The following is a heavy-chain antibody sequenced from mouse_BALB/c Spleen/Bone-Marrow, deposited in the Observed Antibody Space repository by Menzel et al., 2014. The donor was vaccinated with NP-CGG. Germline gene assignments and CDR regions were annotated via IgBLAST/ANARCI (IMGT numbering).Heavy chain of an antibody. CDR3: ARSSPCYDMDY. D-gene: IGHD6-1*01. J-gene: IGHJ4*01. V-gene: IGHV14-3*02. Sequence: VQLQQSGAELVKPGASVMLSCTASGFNIKDTYMYWVKQRPEQGLEWIGRIDPANGDSKYDPKFQGKATITADTSSNTASLQLSSQTSEDTAVYYCARSSPCYDMDYWGQGTSVTVSS. CDR2: IDPANGDS. CDR1: GFNIKDTY.